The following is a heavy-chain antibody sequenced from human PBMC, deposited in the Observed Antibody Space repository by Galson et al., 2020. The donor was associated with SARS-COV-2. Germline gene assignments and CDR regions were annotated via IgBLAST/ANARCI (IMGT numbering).Heavy chain of an antibody. CDR3: AREGGYYDSSGYYYYDAFDI. D-gene: IGHD3-22*01. J-gene: IGHJ3*02. CDR1: GFTFSSYA. V-gene: IGHV3-30*04. CDR2: ISYDGSNK. Sequence: GGSLRLSCAASGFTFSSYAMHWVRQAPGKGLEWVAVISYDGSNKYYADSVKGRFTISRDNSKNTLYLQMNSLRAEATAVYYCAREGGYYDSSGYYYYDAFDIWGQGTMVTVSS.